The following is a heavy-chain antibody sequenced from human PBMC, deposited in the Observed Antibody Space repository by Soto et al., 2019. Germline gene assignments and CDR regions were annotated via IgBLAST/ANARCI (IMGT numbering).Heavy chain of an antibody. CDR1: GGSFSGYY. J-gene: IGHJ4*02. D-gene: IGHD6-13*01. CDR3: ARAQGSSWYKSIDY. V-gene: IGHV4-34*01. Sequence: SETLSLTCAVYGGSFSGYYCSWIRQPPGKGLEWIGEINHSGSTNYNPSLKSRVTISVDTSKNQFSLKLSSVTAADTAVYYCARAQGSSWYKSIDYWGQGTLVTVSS. CDR2: INHSGST.